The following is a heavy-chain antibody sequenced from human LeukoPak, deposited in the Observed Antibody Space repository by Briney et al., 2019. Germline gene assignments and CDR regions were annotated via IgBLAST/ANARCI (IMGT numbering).Heavy chain of an antibody. CDR3: AKYVGNFDY. V-gene: IGHV3-43D*04. D-gene: IGHD3-10*02. Sequence: PGGSLRLTCAASVFTFDDYAMNWVRQTPVKGLEWVSLISWDGGGTYYADSVKGRFTISRDNSKNTLYLQMNSLRAEDTAVYYCAKYVGNFDYWGQGTLVTVSS. J-gene: IGHJ4*02. CDR1: VFTFDDYA. CDR2: ISWDGGGT.